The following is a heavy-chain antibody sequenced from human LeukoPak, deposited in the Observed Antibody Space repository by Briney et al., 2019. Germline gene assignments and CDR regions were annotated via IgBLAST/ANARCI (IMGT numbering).Heavy chain of an antibody. CDR3: AGGSQRWLQSLGY. V-gene: IGHV1-8*01. J-gene: IGHJ4*02. CDR1: GYTFTSYD. CDR2: MNPNSGNT. D-gene: IGHD5-24*01. Sequence: ASVKVSCKASGYTFTSYDINWVRQATGQGLEWMGWMNPNSGNTGYAQKFQGRVTMTRNTSISTAYMELSSLRSEDTAVYYCAGGSQRWLQSLGYWGQGTLVTVSS.